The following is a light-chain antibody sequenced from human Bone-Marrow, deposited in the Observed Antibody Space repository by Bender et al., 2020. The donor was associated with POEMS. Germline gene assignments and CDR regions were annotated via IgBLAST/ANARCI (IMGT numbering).Light chain of an antibody. V-gene: IGLV2-23*01. J-gene: IGLJ2*01. CDR3: CSYTLTNTAL. CDR1: SNDVGSYNL. Sequence: QSALTQPASVSGSPGQSITISCTGTSNDVGSYNLVSWYQQHPGKVPKLIIYEGNSRPSRVSKLFSGSKSGDTASLTISGLQADDEAHYYCCSYTLTNTALFGGGTKLAVL. CDR2: EGN.